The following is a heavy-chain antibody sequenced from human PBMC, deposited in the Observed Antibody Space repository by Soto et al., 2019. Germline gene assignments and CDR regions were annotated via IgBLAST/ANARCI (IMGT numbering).Heavy chain of an antibody. J-gene: IGHJ4*02. CDR1: GGSISSTNW. D-gene: IGHD2-15*01. V-gene: IGHV4-4*02. CDR2: VYHTGST. CDR3: ATLPPPIVVVVLPIPS. Sequence: QVQLQQSGPRLARPSGTLSLTCVVSGGSISSTNWWTWVRQTPGKGLEWIGEVYHTGSTKYNPSLKNRVTISLDKSNNPSSLNLKSVTAADTAVYYCATLPPPIVVVVLPIPSWGQGTLVTVSS.